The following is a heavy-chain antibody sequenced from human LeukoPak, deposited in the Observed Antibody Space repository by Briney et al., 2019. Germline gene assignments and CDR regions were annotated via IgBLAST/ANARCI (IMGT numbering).Heavy chain of an antibody. Sequence: GWSLRLSCAASGFTVSSNYMSWVRQAPGKGLEWVSVIYSGGSTYYADSVKGRFTISRDNSKNTLYLQMNSLRAEDTAVYYCARLSPPRRGYSGYVPEGDDYWGQGTLVTVSS. CDR3: ARLSPPRRGYSGYVPEGDDY. CDR1: GFTVSSNY. V-gene: IGHV3-53*01. CDR2: IYSGGST. D-gene: IGHD5-12*01. J-gene: IGHJ4*02.